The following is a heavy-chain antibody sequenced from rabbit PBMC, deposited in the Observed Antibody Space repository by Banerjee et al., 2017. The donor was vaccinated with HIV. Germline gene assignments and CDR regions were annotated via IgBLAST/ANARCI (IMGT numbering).Heavy chain of an antibody. Sequence: QQQLEESGGGLVQPEGSLTLTCKASGIDFSSYYFMCWVRQAPGKGLELIACIYTSTANTWYASWVNGRFTISKSTSLSTVDLRMTSLTAADTATYFCARDFSLWGPGTLVTVS. CDR2: IYTSTANT. J-gene: IGHJ4*01. CDR3: ARDFSL. CDR1: GIDFSSYYF. V-gene: IGHV1S43*01.